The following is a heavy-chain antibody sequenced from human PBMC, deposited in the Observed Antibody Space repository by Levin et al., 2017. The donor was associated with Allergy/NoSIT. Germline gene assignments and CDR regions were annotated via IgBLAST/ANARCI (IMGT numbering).Heavy chain of an antibody. D-gene: IGHD3-10*01. CDR3: TRGDYYITY. CDR2: VRSKANSYAT. J-gene: IGHJ4*02. V-gene: IGHV3-73*01. Sequence: GESLKISCAASGFTFSGSAMHWVRQASGKGLEWVGRVRSKANSYATAYAASVQGRFTISRDDSKNTAYLQMNSLKTEDTAMYYCTRGDYYITYWGQGTLVTVSS. CDR1: GFTFSGSA.